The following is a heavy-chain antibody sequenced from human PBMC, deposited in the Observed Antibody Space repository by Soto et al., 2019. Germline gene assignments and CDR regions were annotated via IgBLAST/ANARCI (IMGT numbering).Heavy chain of an antibody. CDR1: GFTFSSYG. Sequence: GGSLRLSCAASGFTFSSYGMHWVRQAPGKGLEWVAVISYDGSNKYYADSVKGRFTISRDNSKNTLYLQMNSLRAEDTAVYYCAKSSVYDGYMDYWGQGTLVTVSS. D-gene: IGHD3-3*01. CDR3: AKSSVYDGYMDY. CDR2: ISYDGSNK. J-gene: IGHJ4*02. V-gene: IGHV3-30*18.